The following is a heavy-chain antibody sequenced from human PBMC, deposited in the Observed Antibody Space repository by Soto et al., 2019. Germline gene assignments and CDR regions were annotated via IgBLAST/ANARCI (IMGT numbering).Heavy chain of an antibody. CDR1: GFTFTNAW. D-gene: IGHD3-22*01. V-gene: IGHV3-15*07. Sequence: EVQLVESGGGLVKPGGSLRLSCAASGFTFTNAWINWVRQAPGKGLVWVGRIKSKTDGGTTDYAEPVKGRFAISRDDSNNMVYLQMNSLKIEDTAVYYCTTDSYSTIIIVRFDYWGHGTLVTVSS. J-gene: IGHJ4*01. CDR3: TTDSYSTIIIVRFDY. CDR2: IKSKTDGGTT.